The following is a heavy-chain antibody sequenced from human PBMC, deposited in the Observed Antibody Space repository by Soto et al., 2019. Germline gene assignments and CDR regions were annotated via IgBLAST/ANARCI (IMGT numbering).Heavy chain of an antibody. D-gene: IGHD6-6*01. CDR3: ARDVSSDLDY. V-gene: IGHV1-3*01. Sequence: ASVKVSCKASGYTFTSNTIHWLRQAPGQRPEWVGWISAGSGITKYSQKSQGRVSITRDTSASTAYMELSGLASEDTAVYYCARDVSSDLDYLGQGPLVTVSS. CDR2: ISAGSGIT. CDR1: GYTFTSNT. J-gene: IGHJ4*01.